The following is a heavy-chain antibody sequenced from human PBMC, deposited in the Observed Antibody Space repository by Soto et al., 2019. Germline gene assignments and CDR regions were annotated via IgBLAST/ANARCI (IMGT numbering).Heavy chain of an antibody. CDR3: ATSYGSGSAHVDY. Sequence: QVQLVQSGAEVKMPGSSVKVSCTASGGTFTSYTFSWVRQVPGQGLEWMGRIIPILRMADFAQKFQGRVTSNADESTSTVYMKLRSLRSEDTAVYYCATSYGSGSAHVDYWGQGTLVTVS. CDR2: IIPILRMA. J-gene: IGHJ4*02. V-gene: IGHV1-69*02. CDR1: GGTFTSYT. D-gene: IGHD3-10*01.